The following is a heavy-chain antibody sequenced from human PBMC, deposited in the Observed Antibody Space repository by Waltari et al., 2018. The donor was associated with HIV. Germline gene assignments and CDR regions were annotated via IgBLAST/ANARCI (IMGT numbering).Heavy chain of an antibody. D-gene: IGHD3-10*01. Sequence: QITLKESGPTVVKPTQTLTLTCTFSGFSLTTSGVGVGWIRQPPGKALEWLALIYWDDDKRYSPSLKSRLTITKDPSKNQVVLRMTNMDPVDTGTFFCARSTMSKITLGFQFWGQGTPVTVSS. V-gene: IGHV2-5*02. CDR2: IYWDDDK. CDR3: ARSTMSKITLGFQF. CDR1: GFSLTTSGVG. J-gene: IGHJ1*01.